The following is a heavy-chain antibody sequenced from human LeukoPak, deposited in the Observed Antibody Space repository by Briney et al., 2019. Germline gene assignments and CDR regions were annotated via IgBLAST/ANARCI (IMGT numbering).Heavy chain of an antibody. Sequence: GGSLRLSCAASGFTFSSYAMHWVRQAPGKGLEWVAVISYDGRNKYYADSVKGRFTISRDNSKNTLYLQMNSLRAEDTAVYYCARALATTRYYFDYWGQGTLVTVSS. CDR1: GFTFSSYA. J-gene: IGHJ4*02. V-gene: IGHV3-30*01. CDR3: ARALATTRYYFDY. D-gene: IGHD5-24*01. CDR2: ISYDGRNK.